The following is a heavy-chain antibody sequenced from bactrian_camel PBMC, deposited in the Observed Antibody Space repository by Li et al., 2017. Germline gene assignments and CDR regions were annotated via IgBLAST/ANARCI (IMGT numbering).Heavy chain of an antibody. D-gene: IGHD6*01. CDR1: GFPISNQW. V-gene: IGHV3S1*01. CDR2: ASSSASTT. CDR3: ATLLGWYVAFDY. J-gene: IGHJ6*01. Sequence: HVQLVESGGGLVRPGASLGLSCVVSGFPISNQWMYWARQAPGKGLEWVSSASSSASTTHYEDSVKGRFIISRDNAENALYLQIDSAKTEDTALYYCATLLGWYVAFDYWGQGTQVTVS.